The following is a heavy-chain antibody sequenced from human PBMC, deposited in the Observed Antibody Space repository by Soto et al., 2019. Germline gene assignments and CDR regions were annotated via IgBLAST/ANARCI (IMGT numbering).Heavy chain of an antibody. D-gene: IGHD2-15*01. J-gene: IGHJ4*02. V-gene: IGHV1-46*01. CDR3: ARVGRGYCSGGSCFIDY. CDR1: GYTFTIYY. Sequence: GASVKVSCKASGYTFTIYYMHWVRQAPGQGLEWMGIINPSGGSTSYAQKFQGRVTMTRDTSTSTVYMELSSLRSEDTAVYYCARVGRGYCSGGSCFIDYWGQGTLVTVSS. CDR2: INPSGGST.